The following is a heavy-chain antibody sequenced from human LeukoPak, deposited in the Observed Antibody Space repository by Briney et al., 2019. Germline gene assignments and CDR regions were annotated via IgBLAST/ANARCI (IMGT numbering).Heavy chain of an antibody. CDR1: GGSFSGYY. CDR3: ARDREGGAHYYYYYGMDV. J-gene: IGHJ6*02. CDR2: INHSGST. Sequence: PSETLSLTCAVYGGSFSGYYWSWIRQPPGKGLEWIGEINHSGSTNYNPSLKSRVTISVDTSKNQFSLKLGSVTAADTAVYYCARDREGGAHYYYYYGMDVWGQGTTVTVSS. V-gene: IGHV4-34*01.